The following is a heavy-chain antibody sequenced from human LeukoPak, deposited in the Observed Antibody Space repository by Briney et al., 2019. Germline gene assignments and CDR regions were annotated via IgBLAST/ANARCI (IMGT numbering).Heavy chain of an antibody. CDR1: GITLGNYG. D-gene: IGHD3-10*01. CDR2: ISDSGGST. J-gene: IGHJ4*02. CDR3: AKRGVVIRVFLVGFHKEAYYFDS. Sequence: PGGSLRLSCAVSGITLGNYGMSWVRQPPGKGLEWVAGISDSGGSTNYADSVKGRFTISRDTTRNTLYLQMNSLRAEDTAVYFCAKRGVVIRVFLVGFHKEAYYFDSRGQGALVTVSS. V-gene: IGHV3-23*01.